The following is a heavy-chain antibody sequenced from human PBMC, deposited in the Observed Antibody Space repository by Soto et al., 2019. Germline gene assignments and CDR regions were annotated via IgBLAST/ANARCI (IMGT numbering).Heavy chain of an antibody. CDR1: GFTFSSYA. Sequence: EVQLLESGGGLVQPGGSLRLSCAASGFTFSSYAMNCVRQAPGKGLEWVSAISVSGGGTYYADSVKGRFTISRDNAKNTLYLQMNSLRAEDTAVYYCAEQKPYSSGGSFDSWGQGTLVTVSS. D-gene: IGHD6-19*01. CDR2: ISVSGGGT. J-gene: IGHJ4*02. CDR3: AEQKPYSSGGSFDS. V-gene: IGHV3-23*01.